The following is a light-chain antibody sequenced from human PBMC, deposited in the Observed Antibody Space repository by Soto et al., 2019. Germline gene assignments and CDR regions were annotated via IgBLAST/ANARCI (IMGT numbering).Light chain of an antibody. J-gene: IGLJ2*01. V-gene: IGLV2-14*01. Sequence: QSALTQPASVSGSPGQSITISCTGTSSDVGGYNYVSWYQQHPGKAPKLMIYDVSNRPSGVSNRFSGSKSGNTASLIISGLHAEDEADYYCSSYTSSSTLVVFGGGTKLTVL. CDR1: SSDVGGYNY. CDR2: DVS. CDR3: SSYTSSSTLVV.